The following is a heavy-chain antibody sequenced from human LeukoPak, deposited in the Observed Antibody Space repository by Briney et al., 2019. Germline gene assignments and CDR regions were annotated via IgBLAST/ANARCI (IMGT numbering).Heavy chain of an antibody. V-gene: IGHV3-23*01. CDR3: ARDLDSSGYYHVVAS. CDR1: GFTFSSYA. J-gene: IGHJ4*02. CDR2: ISSSGRT. D-gene: IGHD3-22*01. Sequence: TGGSLRLSCADSGFTFSSYAMSWVRQAPGKGLEWVSLISSSGRTHYADSVQGRFTISRDNSKNTLSLHMNSLRAEDTAVYYCARDLDSSGYYHVVASWGQGAPVTVSS.